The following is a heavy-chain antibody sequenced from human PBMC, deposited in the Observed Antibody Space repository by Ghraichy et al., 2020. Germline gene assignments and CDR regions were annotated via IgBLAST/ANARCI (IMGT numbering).Heavy chain of an antibody. J-gene: IGHJ2*01. CDR1: GGSISSGDYY. CDR2: TYYSGRT. V-gene: IGHV4-30-4*01. CDR3: ARGGYCSNGVCYKLWYFDL. Sequence: SETLSLTCTVSGGSISSGDYYWSWIRQTPGKGLEWIGYTYYSGRTYYNPSLKSRVTMSADTSKNHFSLRLSSVTAADTAVYFCARGGYCSNGVCYKLWYFDLWGRGSLVTVSS. D-gene: IGHD2-8*01.